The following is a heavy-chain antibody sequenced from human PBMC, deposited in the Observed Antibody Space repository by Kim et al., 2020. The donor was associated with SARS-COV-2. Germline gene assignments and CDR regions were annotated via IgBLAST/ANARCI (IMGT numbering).Heavy chain of an antibody. V-gene: IGHV1-3*01. J-gene: IGHJ4*02. D-gene: IGHD2-21*01. CDR1: GYTFTSYG. CDR3: ATDKTPLAYCGGDCKTPLDY. CDR2: INAGNGDT. Sequence: ASVKVSCKASGYTFTSYGVHWVRQAPGQRLEWMGWINAGNGDTKYSQKFQGRVTITRDTSASTDYMELSSLRSEDTAVYYCATDKTPLAYCGGDCKTPLDYWGQGTLVTVSS.